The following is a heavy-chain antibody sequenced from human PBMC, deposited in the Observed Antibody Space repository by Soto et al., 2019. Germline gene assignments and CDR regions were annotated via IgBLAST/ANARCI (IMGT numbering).Heavy chain of an antibody. CDR2: IYSGGST. CDR1: GFTVSSNY. Sequence: EVQLVESGGGLVQPGGSLRLSCAASGFTVSSNYMSWVRQAPGKGLKWVSVIYSGGSTYYADSVKGRFTISRHNSKNTLYLQMNSLRAEDTAVYYCARGLRPYYFDYWGQGTLVTVSS. V-gene: IGHV3-53*04. J-gene: IGHJ4*02. CDR3: ARGLRPYYFDY. D-gene: IGHD5-12*01.